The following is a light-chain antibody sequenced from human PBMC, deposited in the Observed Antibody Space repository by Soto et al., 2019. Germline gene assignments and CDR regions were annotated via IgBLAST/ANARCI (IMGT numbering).Light chain of an antibody. V-gene: IGLV2-14*01. Sequence: QSALTQPASVSGCPGQSITISCTGTSSDVGGYNYVSWYQQHPGKAPKLMIYDVSNRPSGVSNRFSGSKSGNTASLTISGLQAEDEADYYCSSYTSTSTPYVFGTWTKLTVL. CDR3: SSYTSTSTPYV. J-gene: IGLJ1*01. CDR2: DVS. CDR1: SSDVGGYNY.